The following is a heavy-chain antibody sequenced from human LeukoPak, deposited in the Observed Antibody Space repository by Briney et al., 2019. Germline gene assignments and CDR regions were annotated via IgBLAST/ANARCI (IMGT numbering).Heavy chain of an antibody. D-gene: IGHD2-21*01. Sequence: QPGGSLRLSCAASGFTVSSNYMSWVRQAPGKGLEWVSVIYSGGSTYYADSVKGRFTISRDNSKNTLYLQMNSLRAEDTAVYYCARDGVRAYCGGDCMDVWGKGTTVTISS. CDR2: IYSGGST. V-gene: IGHV3-66*01. J-gene: IGHJ6*03. CDR1: GFTVSSNY. CDR3: ARDGVRAYCGGDCMDV.